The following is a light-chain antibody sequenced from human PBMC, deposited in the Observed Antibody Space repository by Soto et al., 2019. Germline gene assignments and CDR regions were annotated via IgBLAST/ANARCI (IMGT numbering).Light chain of an antibody. CDR1: SSNIGSNY. CDR2: RNN. Sequence: QSALTQPPSASGTPGQRVTISCSGSSSNIGSNYVYWYQQLPGTAPKLLIYRNNQRPSGVPDRFSGSKSGTSAPLAISGLRSEDEADYYCAAWDDSLGGSWVFGGGTKVTVL. J-gene: IGLJ3*02. CDR3: AAWDDSLGGSWV. V-gene: IGLV1-47*01.